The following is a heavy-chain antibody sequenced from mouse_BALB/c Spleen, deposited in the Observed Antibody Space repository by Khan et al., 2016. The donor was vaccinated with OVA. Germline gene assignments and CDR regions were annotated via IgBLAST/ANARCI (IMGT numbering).Heavy chain of an antibody. V-gene: IGHV5-6-3*01. CDR3: ARMARTIN. CDR1: GFTFSSYG. J-gene: IGHJ2*01. CDR2: INSNGGST. Sequence: VQLKESGGGLVQPGGSLKLSCAASGFTFSSYGMSWVRQTPDKRLELVATINSNGGSTYYPDSVKGRFTISRDNAKNTLYLQMSCLKSEDTAMYYCARMARTINWGQGTTLTVSS.